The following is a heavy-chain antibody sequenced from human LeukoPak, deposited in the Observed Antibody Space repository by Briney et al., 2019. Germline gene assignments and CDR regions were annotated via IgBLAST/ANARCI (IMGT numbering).Heavy chain of an antibody. CDR2: INSAGSST. CDR1: GFTFSNSW. CDR3: AKGRGGFYFDL. D-gene: IGHD2-15*01. J-gene: IGHJ4*02. V-gene: IGHV3-74*01. Sequence: GGSLRLSCAASGFTFSNSWMHWVRQAPGEGLVWVSHINSAGSSTTYADSVKGRFTISRDDAKNTLYLQLNSLRAEDTAVYYCAKGRGGFYFDLWGQGTLVTVSS.